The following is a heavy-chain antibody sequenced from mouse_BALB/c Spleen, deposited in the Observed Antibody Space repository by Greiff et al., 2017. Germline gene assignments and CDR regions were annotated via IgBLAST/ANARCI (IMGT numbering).Heavy chain of an antibody. D-gene: IGHD1-1*01. CDR1: GFTFSSYA. CDR2: ISSGGST. Sequence: DVMLVESGGGLVKPGGSLKLSCAASGFTFSSYAMSWVRQTPEKRLEWVASISSGGSTYYPDSVKGRFTISRDNARNILYLQMDSLRSEDTAMYYCAREGAIATVVDYYAMDYWGQGTSVTVSS. J-gene: IGHJ4*01. CDR3: AREGAIATVVDYYAMDY. V-gene: IGHV5-6-5*01.